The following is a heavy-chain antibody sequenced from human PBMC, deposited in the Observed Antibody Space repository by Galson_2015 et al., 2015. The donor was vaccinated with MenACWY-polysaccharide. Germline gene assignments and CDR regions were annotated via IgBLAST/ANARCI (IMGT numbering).Heavy chain of an antibody. CDR2: IYPGGSDT. Sequence: QSGGEVTKPGESLTISCMGSGCSFTSYWGGCGRQMSRKGLVRKEIIYPGGSDTRYSPSFQRQVTISADKSTSTALLQWSSLKASDSAMSYCARTEYSSGYYWVFDYWGQGTLVTVSS. CDR3: ARTEYSSGYYWVFDY. V-gene: IGHV5-51*01. D-gene: IGHD3-22*01. CDR1: GCSFTSYW. J-gene: IGHJ4*02.